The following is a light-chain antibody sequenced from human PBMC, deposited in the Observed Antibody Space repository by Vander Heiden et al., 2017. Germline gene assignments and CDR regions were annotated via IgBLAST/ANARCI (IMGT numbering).Light chain of an antibody. CDR3: QQYGSSRWT. Sequence: DIVLTQSPGTLSLSPGERATLSCRASQSVSSSDLAWYQQKPGQNPRLLIYGASSRATGIPDRFSGSGSGTDFTLTISRLEPEDFAVYYCQQYGSSRWTFGQGTKVEIK. J-gene: IGKJ1*01. V-gene: IGKV3-20*01. CDR1: QSVSSSD. CDR2: GAS.